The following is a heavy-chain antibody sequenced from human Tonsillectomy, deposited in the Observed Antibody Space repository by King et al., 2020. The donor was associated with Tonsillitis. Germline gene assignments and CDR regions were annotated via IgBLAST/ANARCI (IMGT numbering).Heavy chain of an antibody. Sequence: VQLVESGGGVVQPGRSLRLSCAASGFTFSSYGMHWVRQAPGKGLEWVAVISYDGSNKYYADSVKGRFTISRDNSKNTLYLQMNSLRAEDTAVYYCARRGGYDILTELDYWGQGTLVTVSS. D-gene: IGHD3-9*01. CDR1: GFTFSSYG. CDR2: ISYDGSNK. J-gene: IGHJ4*02. V-gene: IGHV3-30*03. CDR3: ARRGGYDILTELDY.